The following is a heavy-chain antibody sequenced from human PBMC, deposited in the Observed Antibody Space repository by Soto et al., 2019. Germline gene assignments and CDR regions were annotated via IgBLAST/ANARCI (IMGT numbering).Heavy chain of an antibody. CDR2: ISAHNGNT. V-gene: IGHV1-18*01. CDR1: GYGFTTYG. CDR3: ARGRYGDY. J-gene: IGHJ4*02. D-gene: IGHD1-1*01. Sequence: HVHLVQSGAEVKKPGASVKVSCKGSGYGFTTYGITWVRQAPGQGLEWMAWISAHNGNTNYAQKLQGRVSVTRDTYTRSDHKELRSLRYDDSAVYSSARGRYGDYWGQGALVTVSS.